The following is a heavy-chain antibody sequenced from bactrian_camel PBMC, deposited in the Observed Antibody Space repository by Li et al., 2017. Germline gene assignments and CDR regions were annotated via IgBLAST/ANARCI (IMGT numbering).Heavy chain of an antibody. Sequence: HVQLVESGGGSVEAGGSLRLSCVVSGYTLDGKWMAWFRQSPGKEREGIAATLFGGIDTSYGHSVKGRFTISRDNAKNTLYLQMNSLKPEDTAMYYCAAGATTFGCRRLSLSANTYASWGQGTQVTVS. CDR1: GYTLDGKW. D-gene: IGHD4*01. CDR2: TLFGGIDT. V-gene: IGHV3S1*01. J-gene: IGHJ4*01. CDR3: AAGATTFGCRRLSLSANTYAS.